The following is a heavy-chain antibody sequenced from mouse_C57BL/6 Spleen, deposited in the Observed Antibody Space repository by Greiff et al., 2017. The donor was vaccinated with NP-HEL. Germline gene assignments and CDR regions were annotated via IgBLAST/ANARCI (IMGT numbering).Heavy chain of an antibody. CDR3: ARDGASNLYFDY. V-gene: IGHV1-42*01. Sequence: VQLQQSGPELVKPGASVKISCKASGYSFTGYYMNWVKQSPEKSLEWIGEINPSTGGTTYNQKFKAKATLTVDKSSSTAYMQLKSLTSEDSAVYYCARDGASNLYFDYWGQGTTLTVSS. J-gene: IGHJ2*01. CDR1: GYSFTGYY. CDR2: INPSTGGT. D-gene: IGHD2-5*01.